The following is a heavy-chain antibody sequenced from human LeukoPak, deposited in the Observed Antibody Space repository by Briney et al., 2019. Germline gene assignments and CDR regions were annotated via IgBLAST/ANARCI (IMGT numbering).Heavy chain of an antibody. Sequence: PSQTLSLTCTVSGGSISSGSYYWSWIRQPAGKGLEWIGHIYTSGSTNYNPSLKSRVTISVDKSKNQFSLKLSSVTAADTAVYYCASQPQYSSSWLDYWGQGTLVTVSS. D-gene: IGHD6-13*01. V-gene: IGHV4-61*09. CDR2: IYTSGST. J-gene: IGHJ4*02. CDR3: ASQPQYSSSWLDY. CDR1: GGSISSGSYY.